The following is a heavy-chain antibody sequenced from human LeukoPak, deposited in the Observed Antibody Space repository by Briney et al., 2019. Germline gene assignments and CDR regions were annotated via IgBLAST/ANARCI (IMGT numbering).Heavy chain of an antibody. V-gene: IGHV4-4*02. CDR1: GGSISSSNW. CDR3: ARHPTNRPRKHYAEWWFDP. Sequence: SETLSLTCAVSGGSISSSNWWSWVRQPPGKGLEWIGEIYHSGSTNYNPSLKSRVTISVDKSKNQFSLKLSSVTAADTAVYYCARHPTNRPRKHYAEWWFDPWGQGTLVTVSS. CDR2: IYHSGST. D-gene: IGHD4-17*01. J-gene: IGHJ5*02.